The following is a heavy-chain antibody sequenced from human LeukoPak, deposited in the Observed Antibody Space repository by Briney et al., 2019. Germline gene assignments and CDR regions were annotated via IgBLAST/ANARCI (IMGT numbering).Heavy chain of an antibody. CDR1: GGTFSSYA. D-gene: IGHD5-12*01. Sequence: KVSCKASGGTFSSYAISWVRQAPGQGLEWMGRIIPIFGIANYAQKFQGRVTITADKSTSTAYMELSSLRSEDTAVYYCARRGYSGYDDYYYYGMDVWGQGTTATVSS. CDR2: IIPIFGIA. CDR3: ARRGYSGYDDYYYYGMDV. J-gene: IGHJ6*02. V-gene: IGHV1-69*04.